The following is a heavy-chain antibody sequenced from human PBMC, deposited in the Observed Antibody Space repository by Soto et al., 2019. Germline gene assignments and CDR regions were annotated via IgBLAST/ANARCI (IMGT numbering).Heavy chain of an antibody. V-gene: IGHV4-61*01. CDR1: GGSVSSGSYC. CDR2: IYYSGST. J-gene: IGHJ6*02. CDR3: ARDTSLGYCSGGSCPLGPYYYYGMDV. Sequence: SETLSLTCTVSGGSVSSGSYCWSWIRQPPGKGLEWIGYIYYSGSTNYNPSLKSRVTISVDTSKNQFSLKLSSVTAADTAVYYCARDTSLGYCSGGSCPLGPYYYYGMDVWGQGTTVTVSS. D-gene: IGHD2-15*01.